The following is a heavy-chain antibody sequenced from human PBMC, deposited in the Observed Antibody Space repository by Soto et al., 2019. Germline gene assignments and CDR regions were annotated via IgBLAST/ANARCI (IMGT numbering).Heavy chain of an antibody. V-gene: IGHV3-11*01. J-gene: IGHJ5*02. CDR3: GRASSGWYVGTVDP. Sequence: GSLRLSCAASGFTFSDYYMSWIRQAPGKWLEWVSYISGDGSTKNYADAVKGRFTISRDNPKNSLYLKMKSVRADDAAVYYCGRASSGWYVGTVDPWGQGXLVTVYS. CDR2: ISGDGSTK. D-gene: IGHD6-19*01. CDR1: GFTFSDYY.